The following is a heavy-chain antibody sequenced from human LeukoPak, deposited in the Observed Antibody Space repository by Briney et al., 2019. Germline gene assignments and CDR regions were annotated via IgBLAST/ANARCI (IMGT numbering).Heavy chain of an antibody. CDR1: GFTFSSYS. V-gene: IGHV3-21*01. CDR3: ARSQTGDPLDY. D-gene: IGHD7-27*01. J-gene: IGHJ4*02. CDR2: ISSSSSYI. Sequence: GGSLRLSCAASGFTFSSYSTNWVRQAPGKGLEWVSSISSSSSYIYYADSVKGRFTISRDNAKNSLYLQMNSLRAEDTAVYYCARSQTGDPLDYWAQGTLVTVSS.